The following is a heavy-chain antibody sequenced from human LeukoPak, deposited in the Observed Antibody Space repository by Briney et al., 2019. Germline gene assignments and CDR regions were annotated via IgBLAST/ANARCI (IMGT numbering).Heavy chain of an antibody. CDR1: KYTFTGYY. CDR2: INPNSGDT. V-gene: IGHV1-2*02. D-gene: IGHD1-26*01. CDR3: AGGRGSQSFDY. J-gene: IGHJ4*02. Sequence: ASVKVSCKTSKYTFTGYYIHWVRQAPGQGLEWMGWINPNSGDTNYAQKFQGRVTMTRDTSISTAYMDLNRLTSGDTAVYFCAGGRGSQSFDYWGQGTLVTVSS.